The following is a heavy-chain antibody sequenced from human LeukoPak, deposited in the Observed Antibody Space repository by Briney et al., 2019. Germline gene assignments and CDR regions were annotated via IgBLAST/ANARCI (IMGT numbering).Heavy chain of an antibody. CDR1: GIIFSDAW. CDR2: IWYDGSNK. V-gene: IGHV3-33*08. CDR3: ARDFGTVGLDY. Sequence: GGSLRLSCAVSGIIFSDAWMNWVRQAPGKGLEWVAVIWYDGSNKYYADSVKGRFTISRDNSKNTLYLQMNSLRAEDTAVYYCARDFGTVGLDYWGQGTLVTVSS. D-gene: IGHD1-1*01. J-gene: IGHJ4*02.